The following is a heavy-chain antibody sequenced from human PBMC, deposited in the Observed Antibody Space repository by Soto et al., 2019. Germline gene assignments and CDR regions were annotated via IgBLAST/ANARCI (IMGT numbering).Heavy chain of an antibody. CDR2: VWKDGSNR. CDR1: GITFSDYG. CDR3: AKVPRGSNFGYYNF. D-gene: IGHD5-18*01. Sequence: GGSLRLSCAASGITFSDYGMHWVRQAPGKGLEWVAGVWKDGSNRYYVDSVKGRFTISRDNSKNTLYLQMNSLRDEDTAVYYCAKVPRGSNFGYYNFWGQGTLVTVSS. J-gene: IGHJ4*02. V-gene: IGHV3-30*02.